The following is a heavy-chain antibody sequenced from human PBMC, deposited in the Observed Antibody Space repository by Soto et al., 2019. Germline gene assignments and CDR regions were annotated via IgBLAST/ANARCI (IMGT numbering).Heavy chain of an antibody. V-gene: IGHV3-23*01. CDR2: ISGGTDVT. J-gene: IGHJ4*02. CDR1: GFTFSNYA. Sequence: EVQLLESGGGLVQPGGSLRLSCAASGFTFSNYALSWVRQAPGKGVELVSGISGGTDVTYYPDSVKGRSTISRDNSRYTLSLEMNSLRAEDTAVYYCAKGRGTSFYFDSWGQGILVTVSS. CDR3: AKGRGTSFYFDS. D-gene: IGHD1-1*01.